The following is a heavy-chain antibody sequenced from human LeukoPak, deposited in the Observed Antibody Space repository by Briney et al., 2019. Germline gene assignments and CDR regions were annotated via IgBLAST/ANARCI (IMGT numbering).Heavy chain of an antibody. D-gene: IGHD3-22*01. Sequence: GGSLRLSCAASGVTLSDHHMDWVRQAPGKGLEWVGRTRDKARGYTTEYAASVEGRFTISRDDSKTLVYLQMNSLKTEDTAVYFCARDGAEGDNSAFDIWGQGTEVTVSS. J-gene: IGHJ3*02. CDR3: ARDGAEGDNSAFDI. CDR1: GVTLSDHH. CDR2: TRDKARGYTT. V-gene: IGHV3-72*01.